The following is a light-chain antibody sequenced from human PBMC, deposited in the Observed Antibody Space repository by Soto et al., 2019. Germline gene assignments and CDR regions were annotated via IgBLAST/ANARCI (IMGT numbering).Light chain of an antibody. CDR2: RHN. CDR1: SSNIGSDS. J-gene: IGLJ3*02. CDR3: APWNDSLSGRV. V-gene: IGLV1-47*01. Sequence: QSVLTRPPSASGTPGQRVTISCSGTSSNIGSDSVCSSNIGSDSVCGYHQLPGTAPKLLISRHNQRPSGVPDRFSGSKSGTSASLAISGLRSEDETDYYCAPWNDSLSGRVFGGGTKLTVL.